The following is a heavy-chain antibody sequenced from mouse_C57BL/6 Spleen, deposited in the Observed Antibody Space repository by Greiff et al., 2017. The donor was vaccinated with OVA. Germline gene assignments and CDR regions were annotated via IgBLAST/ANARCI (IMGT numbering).Heavy chain of an antibody. Sequence: VQLLESGAELARPGASVKLSCKASGYTFTSYGISWVKQRTGQGLEWIGEIYPRSGNTYYNEKFKGKATLTADKSSSTAYMELRSLTSEDSAVYFCAGWSDYYGSSYWYFDVWGTGTTVTVSS. CDR1: GYTFTSYG. D-gene: IGHD1-1*01. CDR3: AGWSDYYGSSYWYFDV. CDR2: IYPRSGNT. J-gene: IGHJ1*03. V-gene: IGHV1-81*01.